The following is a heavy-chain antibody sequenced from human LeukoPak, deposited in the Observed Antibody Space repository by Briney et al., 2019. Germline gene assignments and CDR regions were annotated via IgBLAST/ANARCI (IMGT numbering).Heavy chain of an antibody. CDR3: ARGMFTVTTTQVDY. Sequence: ASVKVSCKASGYTFTRYYMHWVRPAPGQGLEWMGIINPSGGSKSYAQKFQGRVTMTRDMSTSTVYMELSSLRSEDTAVYYCARGMFTVTTTQVDYWGQGTLVTVSS. V-gene: IGHV1-46*01. J-gene: IGHJ4*02. CDR2: INPSGGSK. CDR1: GYTFTRYY. D-gene: IGHD4-17*01.